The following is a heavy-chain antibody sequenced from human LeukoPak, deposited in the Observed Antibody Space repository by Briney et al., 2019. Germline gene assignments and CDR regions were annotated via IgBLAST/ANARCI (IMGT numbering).Heavy chain of an antibody. J-gene: IGHJ6*03. V-gene: IGHV4-34*01. CDR3: ASFYCSGGSCYQYYYYYYMDV. CDR2: INRSGST. CDR1: GGSFSGYY. D-gene: IGHD2-15*01. Sequence: SETLSLTCAVYGGSFSGYYWSWIRQPPGKGLEWIGEINRSGSTNYNPSLKSRVTISVDTSKNQFSLKLSSVTAADTAVYYCASFYCSGGSCYQYYYYYYMDVWGKGTTVTISS.